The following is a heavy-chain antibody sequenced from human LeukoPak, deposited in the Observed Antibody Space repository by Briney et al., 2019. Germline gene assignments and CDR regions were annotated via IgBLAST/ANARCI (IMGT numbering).Heavy chain of an antibody. J-gene: IGHJ3*01. CDR3: AKRAVYYDSSWSLYVAFDL. V-gene: IGHV3-30*02. CDR2: IRYDGSDK. Sequence: PGGSLSLSCAASGFTFRTYGMHWARQAPGQGQEWVTFIRYDGSDKYYADSVKGRFTIYRDNSNITLFLQMNSLRVDETAVYYCAKRAVYYDSSWSLYVAFDLWGQGTMVTVSS. CDR1: GFTFRTYG. D-gene: IGHD3-16*01.